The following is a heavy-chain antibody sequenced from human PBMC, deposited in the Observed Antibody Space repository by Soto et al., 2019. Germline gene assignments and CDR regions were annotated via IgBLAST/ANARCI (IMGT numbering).Heavy chain of an antibody. CDR2: INHSGST. CDR1: GGSFSGYY. D-gene: IGHD3-3*01. J-gene: IGHJ5*02. Sequence: QVQLQQWGAGLLKPSETLSLTCAVYGGSFSGYYWSWIRQPPGKGLEWIGEINHSGSTNYNPSLKSRVTISVDTSKNQFSLKLSSVTAADTAVYYCARHRFGVVITWGQGTLVTVFS. V-gene: IGHV4-34*01. CDR3: ARHRFGVVIT.